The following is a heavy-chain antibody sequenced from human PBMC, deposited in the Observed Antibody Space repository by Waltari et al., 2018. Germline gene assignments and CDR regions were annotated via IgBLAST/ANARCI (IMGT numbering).Heavy chain of an antibody. CDR1: GGYFSGYY. D-gene: IGHD1-1*01. Sequence: QVQLQQWGAGLLKPSETLSLTCAVYGGYFSGYYWSWIRQPPGKGLEWIGEINHSGSTNYNPSLKSRVTISVDTSKNQFSLKLSSVTAADTAVYYCARGVRYPRAFDIWGQGTMVTVSS. CDR2: INHSGST. V-gene: IGHV4-34*01. J-gene: IGHJ3*02. CDR3: ARGVRYPRAFDI.